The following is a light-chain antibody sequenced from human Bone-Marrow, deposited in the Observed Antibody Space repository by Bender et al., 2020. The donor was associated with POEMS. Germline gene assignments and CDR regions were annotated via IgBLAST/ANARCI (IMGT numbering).Light chain of an antibody. V-gene: IGLV2-11*01. CDR2: DVG. CDR3: CSYAGSYTYV. J-gene: IGLJ1*01. CDR1: SSDIGAYTY. Sequence: QSALTQPASVSGSPGQSITISCTGTSSDIGAYTYVSWYQQHPGKAPKLMISDVGKRPSGVPDRFSGSKSGNTASLTIPGLQAEDEADYYCCSYAGSYTYVFGSGTRVAVL.